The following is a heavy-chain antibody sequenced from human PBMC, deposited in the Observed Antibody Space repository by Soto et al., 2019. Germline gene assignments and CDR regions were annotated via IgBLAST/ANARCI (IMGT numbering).Heavy chain of an antibody. CDR1: GLTFRSYW. V-gene: IGHV3-7*01. CDR2: INQDGSES. D-gene: IGHD2-2*01. CDR3: ARPARECSSPGCAN. J-gene: IGHJ4*02. Sequence: PGGSLRLSCVVSGLTFRSYWMSWVRQAPGKGLEWVANINQDGSESYYVDSVKGRFTNSRDNAKNSLYLQMTSLRADDTAVYYCARPARECSSPGCANWGQGTLVTVSA.